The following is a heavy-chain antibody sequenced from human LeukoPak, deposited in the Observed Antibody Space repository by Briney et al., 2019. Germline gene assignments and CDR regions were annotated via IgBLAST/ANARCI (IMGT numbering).Heavy chain of an antibody. J-gene: IGHJ4*02. CDR1: GYSITELS. Sequence: ASVKVSCKVSGYSITELSTHWVRQAPGKGLEWMGGFDPGSGEIIYEQKFQHRVTMTEDTSTDTAYVELSSLRSEDTALYYCATGTHYDLLPFWGQGTLVAVSS. CDR3: ATGTHYDLLPF. CDR2: FDPGSGEI. V-gene: IGHV1-24*01. D-gene: IGHD3-9*01.